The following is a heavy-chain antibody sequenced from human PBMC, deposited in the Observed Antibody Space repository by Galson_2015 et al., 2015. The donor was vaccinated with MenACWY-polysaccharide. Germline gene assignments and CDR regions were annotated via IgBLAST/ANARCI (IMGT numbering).Heavy chain of an antibody. CDR2: IYSGGST. Sequence: SLRLSCAASAFTVSSNHMSWVRQAPGKGLEWVSVIYSGGSTYYADSVKGRFTISRDNSKNTLYLQMNSLRAEDTALCYCARLAVDNYFDYWGQGTLVAVSS. D-gene: IGHD6-19*01. J-gene: IGHJ4*02. V-gene: IGHV3-66*01. CDR3: ARLAVDNYFDY. CDR1: AFTVSSNH.